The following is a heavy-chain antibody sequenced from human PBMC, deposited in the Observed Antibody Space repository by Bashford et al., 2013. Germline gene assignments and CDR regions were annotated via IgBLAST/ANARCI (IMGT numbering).Heavy chain of an antibody. J-gene: IGHJ5*02. D-gene: IGHD4-17*01. Sequence: SETLSLTCAVSGASTGRGGNVLELDPPTPREGPGVAWVHLLQWDDLLQPSLESRLTISIDSSVNQFSLRLRSVTAADTAIYYCAREDDHGDYTWGQGTLVTVSS. V-gene: IGHV4-31*11. CDR3: AREDDHGDYT. CDR2: LLQWDD. CDR1: GASTGRGGNV.